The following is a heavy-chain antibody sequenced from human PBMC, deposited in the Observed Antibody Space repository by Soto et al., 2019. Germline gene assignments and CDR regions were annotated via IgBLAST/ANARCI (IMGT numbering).Heavy chain of an antibody. CDR2: IIPIFATA. CDR1: GGTFSSYA. CDR3: ARDSVVATHAFDI. D-gene: IGHD1-26*01. Sequence: QVQLVQSGAEVKKPGSSVKVSCKASGGTFSSYAISWVRQAPGQGLEWMGGIIPIFATANYAQKFQGRVTITADGSTNTDYMELSTLRSEDTAVYYCARDSVVATHAFDIWGQGTMVTVSS. V-gene: IGHV1-69*12. J-gene: IGHJ3*02.